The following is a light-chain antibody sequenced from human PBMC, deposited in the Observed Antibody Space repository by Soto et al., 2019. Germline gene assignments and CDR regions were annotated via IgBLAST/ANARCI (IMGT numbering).Light chain of an antibody. CDR2: GAS. J-gene: IGKJ1*01. CDR1: QSVSSSY. Sequence: EILMTPSPATLSVSRVEIATLSFMSSQSVSSSYLAWYQQKPGQAPRLLIYGASSRATGIPDRFSGSGSGTDFTLTISRLEPEDFAVYYCQQYGSSPTTFGQGTKVDI. V-gene: IGKV3-20*01. CDR3: QQYGSSPTT.